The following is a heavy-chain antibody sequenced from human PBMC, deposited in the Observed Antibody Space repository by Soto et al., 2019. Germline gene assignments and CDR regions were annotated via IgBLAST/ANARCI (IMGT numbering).Heavy chain of an antibody. J-gene: IGHJ5*01. CDR1: GGSISSYY. V-gene: IGHV4-59*01. D-gene: IGHD3-10*02. CDR3: ASMIGDPVLSFDS. Sequence: QVQLQESGPGLVTPSETLSLTCTVSGGSISSYYWCWIRQPPGKGLEWIGFIFYSGSTSYNPSLKSRVPISIDTSEYQFSLKLNSVTAADTAVYYCASMIGDPVLSFDSWGQGTLVAVSS. CDR2: IFYSGST.